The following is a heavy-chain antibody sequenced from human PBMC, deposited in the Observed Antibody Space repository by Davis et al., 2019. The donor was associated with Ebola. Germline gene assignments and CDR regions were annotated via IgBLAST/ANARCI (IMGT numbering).Heavy chain of an antibody. D-gene: IGHD3-10*01. CDR2: INPNSGGT. Sequence: AASVKVSCKASGYTFTGYYMHWVRQAPGQGLEWMGRINPNSGGTNYAQKFQGRVTMTRDTSISTAYMELSRLRSDDTAVYYCARDSGAQYGSGDYWGQGTLVTVSS. V-gene: IGHV1-2*06. CDR1: GYTFTGYY. J-gene: IGHJ4*02. CDR3: ARDSGAQYGSGDY.